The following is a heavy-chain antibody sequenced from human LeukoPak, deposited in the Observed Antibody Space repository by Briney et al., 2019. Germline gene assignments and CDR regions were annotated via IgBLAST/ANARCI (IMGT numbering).Heavy chain of an antibody. CDR2: ISSGRTT. CDR3: ARGLRRITMIVVVITSAFDI. J-gene: IGHJ3*02. CDR1: GFTFSSYG. D-gene: IGHD3-22*01. V-gene: IGHV3-23*01. Sequence: GGSLRLSCAASGFTFSSYGMSWVRRAPGKGLEWVSSISSGRTTYYADSVKGRFTISRDNSKNALYLQMNSLRAEDTAVYYCARGLRRITMIVVVITSAFDIWGQGTMVTVSS.